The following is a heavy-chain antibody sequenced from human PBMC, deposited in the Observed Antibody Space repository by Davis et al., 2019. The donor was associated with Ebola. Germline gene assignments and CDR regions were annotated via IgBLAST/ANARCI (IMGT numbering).Heavy chain of an antibody. J-gene: IGHJ4*02. CDR2: LFYSGTT. D-gene: IGHD3-9*01. V-gene: IGHV4-39*01. CDR1: GDSISSSTYH. Sequence: PSETLSLTCPVSGDSISSSTYHWGWIRQPPGKGLEWIGSLFYSGTTYYNPSLKSRVTISLDTSRNQFSLKLNSVTAADTAVYYCARGRYFDWLLSPLDYWGQGTLVTVSS. CDR3: ARGRYFDWLLSPLDY.